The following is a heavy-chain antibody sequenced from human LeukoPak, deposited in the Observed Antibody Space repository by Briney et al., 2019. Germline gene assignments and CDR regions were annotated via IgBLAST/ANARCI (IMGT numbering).Heavy chain of an antibody. CDR2: IRYDGSNK. CDR3: AKDMVAEARSYHFCYMDV. V-gene: IGHV3-30*02. D-gene: IGHD6-13*01. CDR1: GFTFSSYG. Sequence: GGSLRLSCAASGFTFSSYGMHWVRQAPGKGLEWVAFIRYDGSNKYYADSVKGRLTISRDNSRNTLYLQINSLRTEDTAVYYCAKDMVAEARSYHFCYMDVWGKGTTVTVSS. J-gene: IGHJ6*03.